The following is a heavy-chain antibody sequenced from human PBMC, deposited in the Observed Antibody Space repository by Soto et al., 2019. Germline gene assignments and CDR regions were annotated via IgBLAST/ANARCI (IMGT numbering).Heavy chain of an antibody. CDR2: ISTYNGNT. CDR1: GYTFTTYG. Sequence: QVQLVQSGAEVKKPGASVKVSCKASGYTFTTYGITWVRQAPGQGLEWMGWISTYNGNTNYAHKLQGRVTMSTDTSTSTAYMELRSLRSDDTAVYDCARGPIRRLSTVTPPPNSLGQGTLVSVSS. V-gene: IGHV1-18*01. D-gene: IGHD4-17*01. CDR3: ARGPIRRLSTVTPPPNS. J-gene: IGHJ4*02.